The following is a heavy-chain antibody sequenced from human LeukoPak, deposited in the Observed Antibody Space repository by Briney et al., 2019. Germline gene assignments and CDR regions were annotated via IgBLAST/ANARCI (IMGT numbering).Heavy chain of an antibody. J-gene: IGHJ6*02. D-gene: IGHD4-17*01. Sequence: ASETLSLTCAVSGGSISSGGYSWSWIRQPPGKGLEWIGYIYHSGSTYYNPSLKSRVTISVDRSKNQFSLKLSSVTAADTAVYYCARHEEGYYGDYYYYYGMDVWGQGTTVTVSS. CDR2: IYHSGST. CDR3: ARHEEGYYGDYYYYYGMDV. V-gene: IGHV4-30-2*01. CDR1: GGSISSGGYS.